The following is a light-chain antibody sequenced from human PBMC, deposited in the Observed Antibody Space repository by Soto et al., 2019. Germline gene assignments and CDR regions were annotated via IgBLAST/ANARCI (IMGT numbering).Light chain of an antibody. CDR1: QSVSSSY. J-gene: IGKJ1*01. CDR3: QQYSNWRGT. V-gene: IGKV3-15*01. CDR2: GAS. Sequence: EIVLTQSPGTLSLSPGERATLSCRASQSVSSSYLAWYQQKPGQAPRLLIYGASTRATGIPARFSGSGSGTEFTLTISSLQSVDFSCYSCQQYSNWRGTVGQGTKVDSK.